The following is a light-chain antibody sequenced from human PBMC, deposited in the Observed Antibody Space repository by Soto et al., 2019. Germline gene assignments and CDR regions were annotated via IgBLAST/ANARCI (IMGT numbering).Light chain of an antibody. CDR3: CSHAGNNNYV. V-gene: IGLV2-8*01. J-gene: IGLJ1*01. Sequence: QSALTQPPSASGSPGQSVAISCTGTSRDVGGQNYVSWYQQHPGKAPKLIIYAVSNRPSGVPDRFSGSKSGNTASLTISGLRAEDEADYYGCSHAGNNNYVFGTGTKVTVL. CDR1: SRDVGGQNY. CDR2: AVS.